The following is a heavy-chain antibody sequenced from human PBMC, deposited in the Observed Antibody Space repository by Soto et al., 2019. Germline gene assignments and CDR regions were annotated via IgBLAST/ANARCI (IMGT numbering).Heavy chain of an antibody. D-gene: IGHD2-2*02. J-gene: IGHJ4*02. CDR1: GFTFSSYC. V-gene: IGHV3-74*01. Sequence: EVQLVESGGGLVQPGGSLRLSCAASGFTFSSYCMHWVRQAPGKGLVWVSRINSDGSSTSYADSVKGRFTISRDNAKNTLYLQMNSLRAEDTAVYYCARGGVGRYCSSTSCYTWVFDYWGQGTLVTVSS. CDR3: ARGGVGRYCSSTSCYTWVFDY. CDR2: INSDGSST.